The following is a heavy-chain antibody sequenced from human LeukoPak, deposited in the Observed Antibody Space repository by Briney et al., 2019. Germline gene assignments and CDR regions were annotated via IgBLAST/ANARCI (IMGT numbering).Heavy chain of an antibody. Sequence: GSLRLSCAASGFTFSSYWMSWVRQAPGKGLEWVGRIKSKTDGGTTDYAAPVKGRFTISRDDSKNTLYLQINSLKTENTAVYYCTTAGYPYYDILTGYSYFDYWAREPWSPSPQ. V-gene: IGHV3-15*01. J-gene: IGHJ4*02. CDR1: GFTFSSYW. CDR3: TTAGYPYYDILTGYSYFDY. CDR2: IKSKTDGGTT. D-gene: IGHD3-9*01.